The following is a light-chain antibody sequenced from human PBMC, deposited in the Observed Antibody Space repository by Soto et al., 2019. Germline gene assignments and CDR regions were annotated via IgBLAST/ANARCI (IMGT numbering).Light chain of an antibody. V-gene: IGKV1-39*01. CDR1: QSISGY. Sequence: DIQMTQSPSSLSASVGDRVTITCRASQSISGYLNWYQQKSGQAPKLLMYAASTLQSGVPSRFSGSGSGTDFTLTISSLQPEDFATYYCQQSYSTPPITFGQGTRLEIK. CDR2: AAS. CDR3: QQSYSTPPIT. J-gene: IGKJ5*01.